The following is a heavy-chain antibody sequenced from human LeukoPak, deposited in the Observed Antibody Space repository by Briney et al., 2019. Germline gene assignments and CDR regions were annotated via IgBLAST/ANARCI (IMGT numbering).Heavy chain of an antibody. Sequence: ASVKVSRKASGYTFTSYGISWVRQAPGQGLEWMGWISAYNGNTNYAQKLQGRVTMTRDTSISTAYMELSSLRSEDTAVYYCASSRGSAKVINRTLKYFDYWGQGTLVTVSS. CDR1: GYTFTSYG. V-gene: IGHV1-18*01. J-gene: IGHJ4*02. CDR2: ISAYNGNT. CDR3: ASSRGSAKVINRTLKYFDY. D-gene: IGHD3-10*01.